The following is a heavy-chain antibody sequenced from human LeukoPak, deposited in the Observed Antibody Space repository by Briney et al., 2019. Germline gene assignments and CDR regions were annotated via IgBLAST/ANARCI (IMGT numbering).Heavy chain of an antibody. CDR3: AKDQTGDGFNSI. CDR1: GFMFSNYA. V-gene: IGHV3-23*01. Sequence: GGSLRLSCAASGFMFSNYAMSWVRQAPRKGLEWLATLGPTSNYIYYADSVKGRFTIYRDNSENTLYLEANRLRVEDTAIYHCAKDQTGDGFNSIWGQGTLVTVSS. D-gene: IGHD5-24*01. J-gene: IGHJ4*02. CDR2: LGPTSNYI.